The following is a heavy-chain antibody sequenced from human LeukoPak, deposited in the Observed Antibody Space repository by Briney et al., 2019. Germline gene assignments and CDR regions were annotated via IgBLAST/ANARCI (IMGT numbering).Heavy chain of an antibody. J-gene: IGHJ4*02. CDR2: IRYDGSNK. V-gene: IGHV3-30*02. CDR3: AKAGPNYYFDY. Sequence: GGSLRLSCAASGFTFSSYGMHWVRQAPGKGLEWVAFIRYDGSNKYYADSVKGRFTISRDNSKNTLYLQMNSLRAEDTAVYYCAKAGPNYYFDYWGQGTLVTVSS. CDR1: GFTFSSYG.